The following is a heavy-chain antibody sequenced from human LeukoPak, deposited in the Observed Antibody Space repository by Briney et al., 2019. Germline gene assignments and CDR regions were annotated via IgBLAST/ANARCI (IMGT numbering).Heavy chain of an antibody. D-gene: IGHD3-10*01. V-gene: IGHV3-30*03. CDR3: ARGGLYGSGSYGAFDI. J-gene: IGHJ3*02. Sequence: GGSLRLSCAASGFTFSSYGMHWVRQAPGKGLEWVAVISYDGSNKYYADSVKGRFTISRDNAKNSLYLQMNSLRAEDTAVYYCARGGLYGSGSYGAFDIWGQGTMVTVSS. CDR1: GFTFSSYG. CDR2: ISYDGSNK.